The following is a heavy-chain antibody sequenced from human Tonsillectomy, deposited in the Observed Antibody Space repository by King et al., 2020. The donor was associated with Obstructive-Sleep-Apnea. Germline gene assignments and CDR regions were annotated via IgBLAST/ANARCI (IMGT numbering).Heavy chain of an antibody. CDR1: GFTVSPYY. V-gene: IGHV3-66*04. Sequence: QLVQSGGGLVQPGGSLRLSCAASGFTVSPYYMNWVRQAPGKGLEWVSVINAAGTAHYAASVKGRFTTSRDDSKNTLYLQISSLRAEDTALSYCARLGEFLQPFSFDNGGQGTLATVAS. J-gene: IGHJ4*02. CDR2: INAAGTA. CDR3: ARLGEFLQPFSFDN. D-gene: IGHD1-14*01.